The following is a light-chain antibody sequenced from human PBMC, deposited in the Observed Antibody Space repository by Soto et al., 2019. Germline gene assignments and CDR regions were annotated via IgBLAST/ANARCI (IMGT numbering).Light chain of an antibody. CDR3: QVWDSSSDHRVV. J-gene: IGLJ2*01. CDR1: NIAIKS. Sequence: SYELTQATSVSVAPGQTARINCGGNNIAIKSVHWYQQKPGQAPVLVVYDDGDRPSGIPERFSGSNSGNTATLTITRVEAGDEADYHCQVWDSSSDHRVVFGGGTKLTVL. CDR2: DDG. V-gene: IGLV3-21*02.